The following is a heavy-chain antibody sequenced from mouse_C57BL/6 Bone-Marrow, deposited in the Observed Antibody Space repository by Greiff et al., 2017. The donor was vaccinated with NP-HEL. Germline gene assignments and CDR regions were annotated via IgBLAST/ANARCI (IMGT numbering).Heavy chain of an antibody. Sequence: QVQLQQSGPELVKPGASVKISCKASGYTFTDYYINWVKQRPGQGLEWIGWIFPGSGSTYYNEKCKGKATLTVDKSSSTAYMLLSSLTSEDSAVYFCARWSYYYGSWDAMDYWGQGTSVTVSS. V-gene: IGHV1-75*01. CDR1: GYTFTDYY. J-gene: IGHJ4*01. D-gene: IGHD1-1*01. CDR3: ARWSYYYGSWDAMDY. CDR2: IFPGSGST.